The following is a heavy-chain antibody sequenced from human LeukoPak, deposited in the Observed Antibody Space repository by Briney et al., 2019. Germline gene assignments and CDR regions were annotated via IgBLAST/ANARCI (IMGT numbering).Heavy chain of an antibody. CDR3: ARSQQWLGYDAFDI. V-gene: IGHV4-34*01. J-gene: IGHJ3*02. CDR2: INHSGST. Sequence: SETPSLTCAVYGGSFSGYYWSWIRQPPGKGLEWIGEINHSGSTNYNPSLKSRVTISVDTSKNQFSLKLSSVTAADTAVYYCARSQQWLGYDAFDIWGQGTMVTVSS. D-gene: IGHD6-19*01. CDR1: GGSFSGYY.